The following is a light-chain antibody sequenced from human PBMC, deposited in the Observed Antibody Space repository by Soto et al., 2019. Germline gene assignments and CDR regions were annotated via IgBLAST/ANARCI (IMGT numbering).Light chain of an antibody. J-gene: IGLJ2*01. Sequence: QSVLTQPRSVSGSPGQSVTISCTGTNSDVGGYNFVSWYQQLPGKAPKLMISAVSQRPSGVPDRFSGSKSGNTASLTISGLQADDEADYFCCSYTSSSTWVFGGGTKLTVL. CDR2: AVS. V-gene: IGLV2-11*01. CDR1: NSDVGGYNF. CDR3: CSYTSSSTWV.